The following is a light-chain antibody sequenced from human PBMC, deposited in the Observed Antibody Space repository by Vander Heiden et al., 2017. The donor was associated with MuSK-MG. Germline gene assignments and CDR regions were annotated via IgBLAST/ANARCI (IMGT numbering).Light chain of an antibody. V-gene: IGLV2-14*03. CDR3: SSYSRSSTVV. J-gene: IGLJ2*01. CDR1: SRDVGPYND. Sequence: QSALTQPASVSGSPGQSITISCTGTSRDVGPYNDVSWYHHPPGKAPKLLLFDVNDRPSGVSNRFSVSKSGNTASLIISGLQAEDEADYYCSSYSRSSTVVFGGGTKLTVL. CDR2: DVN.